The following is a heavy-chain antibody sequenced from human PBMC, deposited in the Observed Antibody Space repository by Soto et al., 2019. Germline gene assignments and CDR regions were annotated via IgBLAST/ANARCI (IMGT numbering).Heavy chain of an antibody. CDR1: GGSISSSSYY. J-gene: IGHJ4*02. Sequence: SETLSFTCTVSGGSISSSSYYWGWIRQPPGKGLEWIGSIYYSGSTYYNPSLKSRVTISVDTSKNQFSLKLSSVTAADTAVYYCARPEGDYDSYFDYWGQGTLVTVSS. D-gene: IGHD4-17*01. V-gene: IGHV4-39*01. CDR2: IYYSGST. CDR3: ARPEGDYDSYFDY.